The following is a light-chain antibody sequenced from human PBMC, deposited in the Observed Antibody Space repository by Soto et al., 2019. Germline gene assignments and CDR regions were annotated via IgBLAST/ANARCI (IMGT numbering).Light chain of an antibody. J-gene: IGKJ1*01. CDR1: QSISSW. Sequence: DIQMTQSPSTLSASVGDRVTITFRASQSISSWLAWYQQKPGKAPKLLIYDASSLESGVPSRFSGSGSGTDFTLTISRLEPEDFAVYYCQQYGSSRWTFGQGTKVDI. CDR2: DAS. CDR3: QQYGSSRWT. V-gene: IGKV1-5*01.